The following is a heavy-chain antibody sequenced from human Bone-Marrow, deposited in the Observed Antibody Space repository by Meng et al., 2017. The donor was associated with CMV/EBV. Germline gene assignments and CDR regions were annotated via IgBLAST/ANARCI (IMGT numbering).Heavy chain of an antibody. J-gene: IGHJ4*01. D-gene: IGHD4-17*01. CDR3: AREMTTVTTARWHYVDD. CDR1: GFTFTSSG. CDR2: IDGSGTNT. Sequence: GESLKISCAVSGFTFTSSGMGWVRHVPGKGLEWLSTIDGSGTNTHYADSVKGRFTISRDNSMGTVSLQMNSLRADDTAVYYCAREMTTVTTARWHYVDDWGQGTLVTVSS. V-gene: IGHV3-23*01.